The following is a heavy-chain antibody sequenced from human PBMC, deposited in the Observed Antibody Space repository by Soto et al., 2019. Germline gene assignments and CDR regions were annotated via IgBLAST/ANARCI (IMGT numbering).Heavy chain of an antibody. CDR3: ARREIQGPIDY. CDR2: IYYSGTT. V-gene: IGHV4-28*01. CDR1: GYSLSSSNW. Sequence: QVQLQESGPGLVKPSDTLSLTCAVSGYSLSSSNWWGWIRQPPGKGLAWIGYIYYSGTTYYNPSLKSQVTMSVDTSKNQFSLKLTSVTAVDTAVYYCARREIQGPIDYWGQGTLVTVSS. J-gene: IGHJ4*02. D-gene: IGHD1-26*01.